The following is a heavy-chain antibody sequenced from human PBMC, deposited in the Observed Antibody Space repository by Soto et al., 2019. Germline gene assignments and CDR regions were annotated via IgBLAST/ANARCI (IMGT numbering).Heavy chain of an antibody. Sequence: GGSLRLSCAASGFTFSIYGMHWVRQAPGKGLEWVAVIWYDGSNKYYADSVKGRFTISRDNSKNTLYLQMNSLRAEDTAVYYCARDFTNYDFWSGYAPYGMDVWGQGTTVTVSS. CDR1: GFTFSIYG. J-gene: IGHJ6*02. V-gene: IGHV3-33*01. CDR2: IWYDGSNK. D-gene: IGHD3-3*01. CDR3: ARDFTNYDFWSGYAPYGMDV.